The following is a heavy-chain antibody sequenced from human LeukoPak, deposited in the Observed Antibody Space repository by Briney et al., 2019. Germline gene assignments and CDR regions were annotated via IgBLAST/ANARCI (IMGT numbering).Heavy chain of an antibody. CDR3: ARVPDSSSWYGHFDY. CDR1: GSSISSGYY. V-gene: IGHV4-38-2*02. CDR2: IYHSGSI. Sequence: SETLSLTCTVSGSSISSGYYWGWIRQPPGKGLEWIGSIYHSGSIYYNPSLKSRVTISVDTSKNQFSLKLSSVTATDTAVYYCARVPDSSSWYGHFDYWGQGTLVTVSS. J-gene: IGHJ4*02. D-gene: IGHD6-13*01.